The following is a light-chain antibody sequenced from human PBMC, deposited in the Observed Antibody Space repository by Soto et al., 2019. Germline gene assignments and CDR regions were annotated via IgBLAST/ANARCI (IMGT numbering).Light chain of an antibody. V-gene: IGLV2-14*03. CDR3: SSYTSSNTYV. CDR1: SSDVGGYNY. Sequence: SLAIFYTGTSSDVGGYNYVSWYQHHPGKVPQIMIYDVSSRPSGVSDRFSGSKSGNTASLTISGLQAEDEADYYCSSYTSSNTYVFGTGTKVTV. J-gene: IGLJ1*01. CDR2: DVS.